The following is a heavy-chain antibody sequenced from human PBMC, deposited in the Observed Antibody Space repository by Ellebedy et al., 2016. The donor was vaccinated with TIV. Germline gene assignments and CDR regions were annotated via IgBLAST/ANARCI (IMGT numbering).Heavy chain of an antibody. CDR1: GFTFSSYW. D-gene: IGHD2-2*03. CDR3: AGEWMRGMDV. J-gene: IGHJ6*02. CDR2: INSDGSST. V-gene: IGHV3-74*01. Sequence: GGSLRLXXAASGFTFSSYWMHWVRQAPGKGLEWVSRINSDGSSTSYADSVKGRFTISRDNAKNTLYLQMNSLRAEDTAVYYCAGEWMRGMDVWGQGTTVTVSS.